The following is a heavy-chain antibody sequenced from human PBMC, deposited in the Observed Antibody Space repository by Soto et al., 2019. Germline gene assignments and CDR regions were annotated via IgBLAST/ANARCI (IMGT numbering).Heavy chain of an antibody. D-gene: IGHD2-15*01. J-gene: IGHJ6*02. CDR2: IYTSGST. V-gene: IGHV4-4*07. CDR1: GGSISSYY. CDR3: ARALGYCSGGTCREYYYYFAMDV. Sequence: QVQLQESGPGLVKPSETLSLTCTVSGGSISSYYWSWIRQPAGKGLEWIGHIYTSGSTNYNPSLKSRVTMSVDTSKNQSSLKLSSVTAADTAVYYCARALGYCSGGTCREYYYYFAMDVWGQGTTVTVSS.